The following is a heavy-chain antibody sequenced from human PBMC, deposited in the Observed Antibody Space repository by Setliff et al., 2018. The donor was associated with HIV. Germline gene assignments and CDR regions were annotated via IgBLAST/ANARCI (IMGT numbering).Heavy chain of an antibody. V-gene: IGHV4-38-2*01. CDR2: MDNRGST. CDR1: GYSISSGFY. J-gene: IGHJ4*02. Sequence: NPSETLSLTCAVSGYSISSGFYWSWMRQPPGKGLEWIGYMDNRGSTSYNPSLRSRVTISLDTSTNQFSLRLNSVTAADTAHYFCVVYFGGNGGRGLWGQGTLVTVSS. CDR3: VVYFGGNGGRGL. D-gene: IGHD2-15*01.